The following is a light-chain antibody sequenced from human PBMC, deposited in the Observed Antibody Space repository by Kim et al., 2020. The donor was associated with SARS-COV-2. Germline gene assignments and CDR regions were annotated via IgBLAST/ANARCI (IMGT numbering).Light chain of an antibody. V-gene: IGKV3-20*01. J-gene: IGKJ1*01. Sequence: EIVLTQSPGPLSLSPGERVTLSCRASQAVSSTYLAWYQQKPGQAPRLLIYGASTRATGIPDRFSGSGSGTDFTLTISRLELEDFAVYYCQQYGSSWWAFGQGTKVDIK. CDR2: GAS. CDR1: QAVSSTY. CDR3: QQYGSSWWA.